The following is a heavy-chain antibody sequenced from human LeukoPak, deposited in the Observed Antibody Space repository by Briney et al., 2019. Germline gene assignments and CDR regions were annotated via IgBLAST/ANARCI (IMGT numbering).Heavy chain of an antibody. D-gene: IGHD6-19*01. V-gene: IGHV4-59*01. CDR3: ASSSGWSDAFDY. J-gene: IGHJ4*02. CDR1: GASITSYY. Sequence: SETLSLTCTVSGASITSYYWSWIRQPPGKGLEWIGYIFYSGTTNYNPSLKSRVTISVDTSKSQLSLKLSSVTAADTAVYYCASSSGWSDAFDYWGQGTLVTVSS. CDR2: IFYSGTT.